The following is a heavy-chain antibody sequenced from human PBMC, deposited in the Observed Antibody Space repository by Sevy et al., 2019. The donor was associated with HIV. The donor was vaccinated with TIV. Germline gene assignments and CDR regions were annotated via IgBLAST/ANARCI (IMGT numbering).Heavy chain of an antibody. J-gene: IGHJ6*02. V-gene: IGHV1-69*13. CDR3: ARDDIVVVVAATSYYYGMDV. CDR1: GGTFSSYA. CDR2: IIPIFGTA. D-gene: IGHD2-15*01. Sequence: ASLKVSCKASGGTFSSYAISWVRQAPGQGLEWMGGIIPIFGTANYAQKFQGRVTITADESTSTAYMELSSLRSEDTAVYYCARDDIVVVVAATSYYYGMDVWGQGTTVTVSS.